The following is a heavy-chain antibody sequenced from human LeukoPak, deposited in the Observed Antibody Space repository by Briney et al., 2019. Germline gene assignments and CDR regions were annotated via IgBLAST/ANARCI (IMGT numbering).Heavy chain of an antibody. J-gene: IGHJ4*02. V-gene: IGHV1-69*13. Sequence: SVKVSCKASGGTFNSYAISWVRQAPGQGLEWMGGIILIFGTANYARKFQGRVTITADESTSTAYMELSSLRSEDTAMYYCARGEVPPHYFDFWGQGTLVTVSS. CDR3: ARGEVPPHYFDF. CDR2: IILIFGTA. CDR1: GGTFNSYA.